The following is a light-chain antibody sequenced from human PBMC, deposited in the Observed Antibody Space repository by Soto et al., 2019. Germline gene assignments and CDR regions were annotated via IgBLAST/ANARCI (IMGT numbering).Light chain of an antibody. V-gene: IGKV3-20*01. J-gene: IGKJ1*01. CDR2: GAS. Sequence: EIVLTQSPGTLSLSPGERATLSCRASQSVNSVYLAWYQQKPGQAPRLLIYGASSRATGTPDRFSVSGSGTDFPLTISSLGPEDFAVYVCQPYDSSPRTFGQGTKVEI. CDR3: QPYDSSPRT. CDR1: QSVNSVY.